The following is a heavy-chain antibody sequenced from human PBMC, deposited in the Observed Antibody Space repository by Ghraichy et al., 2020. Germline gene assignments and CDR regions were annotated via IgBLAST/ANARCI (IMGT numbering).Heavy chain of an antibody. J-gene: IGHJ6*02. CDR2: INHSGST. V-gene: IGHV4-34*01. CDR3: ARGRDDYRVDGMDV. CDR1: GGSFSGYY. D-gene: IGHD4-11*01. Sequence: SQTLSLTCAVYGGSFSGYYWSWIRQPPGKGLEWIGEINHSGSTNYNPSLKSRVTISVDTSKNQFSLKLSSVTAADTAVYYCARGRDDYRVDGMDVWGQGTTVTVSS.